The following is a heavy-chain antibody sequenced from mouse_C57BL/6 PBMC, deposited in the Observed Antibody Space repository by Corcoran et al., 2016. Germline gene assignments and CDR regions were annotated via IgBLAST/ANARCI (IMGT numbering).Heavy chain of an antibody. V-gene: IGHV1-26*01. J-gene: IGHJ2*01. CDR2: INPNNGGT. CDR3: ARNYGSTYYFVY. D-gene: IGHD1-1*01. Sequence: EVQLQQSGPELVKPGASVKISCKASGYTFTDYYMNWVKQSHGKSLEWIGDINPNNGGTSYNQKFKGKATLTVDKSSSTAYMELRSLTSEDSYFSYCARNYGSTYYFVYLCQGTTLTVSS. CDR1: GYTFTDYY.